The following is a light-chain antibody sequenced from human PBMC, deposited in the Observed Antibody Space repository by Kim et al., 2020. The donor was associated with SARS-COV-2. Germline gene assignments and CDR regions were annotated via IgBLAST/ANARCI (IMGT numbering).Light chain of an antibody. J-gene: IGLJ2*01. CDR1: SRDVGGYNY. CDR3: CSYAGSTLV. Sequence: PGRSVTISCTGTSRDVGGYNYVSWYQQHPGKAPKLMIYDVSKRPSGVPDRFSGSKSGNTASLTISGLQAEDEADYYCCSYAGSTLVFGGGTQLTVL. V-gene: IGLV2-11*01. CDR2: DVS.